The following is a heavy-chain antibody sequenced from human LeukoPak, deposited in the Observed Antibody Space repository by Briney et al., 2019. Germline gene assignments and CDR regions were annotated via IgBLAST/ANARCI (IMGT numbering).Heavy chain of an antibody. V-gene: IGHV3-23*01. CDR2: ISSSADST. CDR1: GFTFSTYA. D-gene: IGHD4-23*01. J-gene: IGHJ4*02. Sequence: GGSLRLSCEASGFTFSTYAMSWVRQAPGKGLAWVSVISSSADSTYYADSVKGRFTISRDNSKNTLYLQMNSLRAEDTAVYYCAKPLEKYTYGGNFDYWGQGILVTVSS. CDR3: AKPLEKYTYGGNFDY.